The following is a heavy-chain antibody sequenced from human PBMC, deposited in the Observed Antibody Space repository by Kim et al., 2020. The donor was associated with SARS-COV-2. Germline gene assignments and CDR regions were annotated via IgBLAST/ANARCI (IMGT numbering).Heavy chain of an antibody. Sequence: ASVKVSCKASGYTFTSYAMNWVRQAPGQGLEWMGWINTNTGNPTYAQGFTGRFVFSLDTSVSTAYLQISSLKAEDTAVYYCARRNTYYYDSSAYPSRYFDLWGRGTLVTVSS. V-gene: IGHV7-4-1*02. CDR1: GYTFTSYA. CDR2: INTNTGNP. J-gene: IGHJ2*01. CDR3: ARRNTYYYDSSAYPSRYFDL. D-gene: IGHD3-22*01.